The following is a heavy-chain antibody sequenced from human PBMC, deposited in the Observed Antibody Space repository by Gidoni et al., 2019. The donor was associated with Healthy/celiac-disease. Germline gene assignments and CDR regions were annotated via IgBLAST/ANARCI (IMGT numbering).Heavy chain of an antibody. D-gene: IGHD3-3*01. J-gene: IGHJ4*02. Sequence: EVQLSESGGGLVQPGGSLSLSCAASGFTFSSYAMSWVRQAPGKGLEWVSAISGSGGSTYYADSVKGRFTISRDNSKNTLYLQMNSLRAEDTAVYYCAKGLTGLITIFGVVIFYWGQGTLVTVSS. CDR3: AKGLTGLITIFGVVIFY. CDR2: ISGSGGST. V-gene: IGHV3-23*01. CDR1: GFTFSSYA.